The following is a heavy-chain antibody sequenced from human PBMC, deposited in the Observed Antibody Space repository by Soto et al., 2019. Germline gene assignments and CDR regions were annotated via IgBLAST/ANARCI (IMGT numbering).Heavy chain of an antibody. CDR2: FDPEDGET. D-gene: IGHD3-9*01. Sequence: ASVKVSCKVSGYTLTELSMHWVRQAPGKGLGLMGGFDPEDGETIYAQKFQGRVTMNEDTSTDTAYMELSSLRSEDTAVYYCATALRASLESNYDIFTLFDYWGQGTLVTVSS. J-gene: IGHJ4*02. CDR3: ATALRASLESNYDIFTLFDY. V-gene: IGHV1-24*01. CDR1: GYTLTELS.